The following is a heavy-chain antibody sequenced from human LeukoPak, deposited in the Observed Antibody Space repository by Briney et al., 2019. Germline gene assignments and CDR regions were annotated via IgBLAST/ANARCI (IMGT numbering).Heavy chain of an antibody. D-gene: IGHD3-16*02. Sequence: PGGSLRLSCAASGFTFRSYGMHWVRQAPGKGLEWVAFIRYDGSNKYYADSVKGRFTISRDNAKNSLYLQMNSLTAEDTAVYYCAREYVWGSYRYSYFDFWGQGTLVTVSS. CDR1: GFTFRSYG. J-gene: IGHJ4*02. CDR3: AREYVWGSYRYSYFDF. V-gene: IGHV3-30*02. CDR2: IRYDGSNK.